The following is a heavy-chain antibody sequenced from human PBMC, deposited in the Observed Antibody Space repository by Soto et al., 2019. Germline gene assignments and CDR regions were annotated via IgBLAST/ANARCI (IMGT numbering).Heavy chain of an antibody. CDR1: GGSINSGDYY. CDR2: IYYSGST. V-gene: IGHV4-30-4*01. Sequence: QVQLQESGPGLVKPSQTLSLTCTVSGGSINSGDYYWSWIRQPPGKGLEWIGSIYYSGSTYYNPSLNSRVTISVDTSKNQFSLKLGSVTAADAAVYYCARASTIFGVVVRFDSWGQGTLVAVSS. CDR3: ARASTIFGVVVRFDS. J-gene: IGHJ4*02. D-gene: IGHD3-3*01.